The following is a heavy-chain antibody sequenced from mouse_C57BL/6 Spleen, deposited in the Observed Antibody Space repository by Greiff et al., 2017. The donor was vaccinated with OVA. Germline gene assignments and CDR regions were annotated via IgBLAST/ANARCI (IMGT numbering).Heavy chain of an antibody. D-gene: IGHD1-1*01. CDR3: ARNYYGLHYFDY. Sequence: DVKLVESGGGLVKPGGSLKLSCAASGFTFSDYGMHWVRLAPETGLEWVAYISSGSSTIYYADTVKGRFTISRDNAKTTLFLQMTSLKAEDTAMYDCARNYYGLHYFDYWGQGTTLTVSS. V-gene: IGHV5-17*01. CDR1: GFTFSDYG. CDR2: ISSGSSTI. J-gene: IGHJ2*01.